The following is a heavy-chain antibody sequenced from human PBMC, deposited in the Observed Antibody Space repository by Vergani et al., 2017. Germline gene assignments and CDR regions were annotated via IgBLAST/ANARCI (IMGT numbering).Heavy chain of an antibody. Sequence: QVQLLESGPGLLKPSETLSLTCSVSGYSITSGYYWGWIRQSPGRGLEWIGSIYHTGSAYYNPSLKSRVTMSIDTSKNQFSLKLTSVTAADTAVYYCATGAGPFDIWGQGTLVTVSS. V-gene: IGHV4-38-2*01. CDR1: GYSITSGYY. J-gene: IGHJ4*02. D-gene: IGHD7-27*01. CDR2: IYHTGSA. CDR3: ATGAGPFDI.